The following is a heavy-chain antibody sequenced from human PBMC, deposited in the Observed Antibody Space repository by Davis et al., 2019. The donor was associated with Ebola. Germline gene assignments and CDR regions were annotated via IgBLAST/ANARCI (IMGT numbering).Heavy chain of an antibody. Sequence: GESLKISCAASGFTFSDYYMSWIRQAPGKGLEWVSAISGSGGSTYYADSVKGRFTISRDNSKNTLYLQMNSLRAEDTAVYYCARAAGWFDPWGQGTLVTVSS. V-gene: IGHV3-23*01. CDR2: ISGSGGST. CDR3: ARAAGWFDP. J-gene: IGHJ5*02. CDR1: GFTFSDYY.